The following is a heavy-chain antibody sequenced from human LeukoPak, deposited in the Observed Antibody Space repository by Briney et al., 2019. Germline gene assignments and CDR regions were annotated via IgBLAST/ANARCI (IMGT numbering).Heavy chain of an antibody. CDR2: ISAYNGNT. CDR1: GYTFTSYG. J-gene: IGHJ4*02. Sequence: ASVKVSCKASGYTFTSYGISWVRQAPGQGLEWMGWISAYNGNTNYAQKLQGRVTMTTDTSTSTAYMELRSLRSDDTAVYYCGRDKSIEVSSSRDYWGQGTLVTVSS. V-gene: IGHV1-18*04. D-gene: IGHD6-13*01. CDR3: GRDKSIEVSSSRDY.